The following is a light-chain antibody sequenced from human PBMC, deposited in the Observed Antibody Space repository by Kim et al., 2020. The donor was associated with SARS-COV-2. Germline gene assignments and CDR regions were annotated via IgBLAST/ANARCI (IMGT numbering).Light chain of an antibody. CDR3: TSYTSAISLL. V-gene: IGLV2-14*03. CDR2: DVS. CDR1: NSDIGGYPY. J-gene: IGLJ3*02. Sequence: GRSITISCTGTNSDIGGYPYVSWYQQHPGKAPKLMIYDVSNRPSGVSNRFSGSKSGNTASLTISGLQAEDEADYYCTSYTSAISLLFGGGTQLTVL.